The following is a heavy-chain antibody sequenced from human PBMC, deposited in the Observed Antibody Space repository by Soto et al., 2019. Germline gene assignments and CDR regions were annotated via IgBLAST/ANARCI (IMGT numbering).Heavy chain of an antibody. D-gene: IGHD3-3*01. J-gene: IGHJ4*02. CDR2: IYPGDSDT. V-gene: IGHV5-51*01. CDR1: GYSFTSYW. Sequence: GESLKISCKGSGYSFTSYWIGWVRQMPGKGLEWMGIIYPGDSDTRYSPSFQGQVTISADKSISTAYLQWSSLKASDTAMYYCARAPPLALRFLEWLLPYFDYWGQGTLVTVSS. CDR3: ARAPPLALRFLEWLLPYFDY.